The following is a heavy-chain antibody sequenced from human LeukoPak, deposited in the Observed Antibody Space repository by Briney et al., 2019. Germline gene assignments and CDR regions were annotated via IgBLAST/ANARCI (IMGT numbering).Heavy chain of an antibody. D-gene: IGHD2-2*01. CDR1: GFTFSNYE. Sequence: GGSLRLSCEASGFTFSNYEMNWVRQAPGTGLEWISYITTTGDRIQYADSVKGRFTISRDNAKNSLYLEMNSLRAEDTGVYFCARDTKDYWGQGTLVVVSS. J-gene: IGHJ4*02. CDR3: ARDTKDY. V-gene: IGHV3-48*03. CDR2: ITTTGDRI.